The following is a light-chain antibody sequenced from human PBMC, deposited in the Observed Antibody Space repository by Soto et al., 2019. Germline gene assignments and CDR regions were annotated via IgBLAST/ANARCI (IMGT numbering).Light chain of an antibody. CDR2: KAS. Sequence: DIQMTQSPSTLSASVGDRVTITGRASQTIDSWLAWYQQRPGKPPNLLIYKASTLASGVPSRFSSSGSGTEFTLTINSLQPEDFATYYCQPYNTYSLTFGQGTKVDIK. CDR3: QPYNTYSLT. J-gene: IGKJ1*01. CDR1: QTIDSW. V-gene: IGKV1-5*03.